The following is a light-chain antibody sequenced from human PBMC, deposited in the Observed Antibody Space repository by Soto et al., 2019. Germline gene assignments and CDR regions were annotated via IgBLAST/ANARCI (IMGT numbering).Light chain of an antibody. CDR2: VAS. CDR1: QIVYNNY. CDR3: QQYGNSRT. V-gene: IGKV3-20*01. Sequence: EIVLTQSPDTLSLSPGDTATLSCRASQIVYNNYLAWYQQKPGQAPRLLIYVASTRAPGIPDRFSGSGSGTDFTLTINRLEPEDFAVYYCQQYGNSRTFGQGTKVDFK. J-gene: IGKJ1*01.